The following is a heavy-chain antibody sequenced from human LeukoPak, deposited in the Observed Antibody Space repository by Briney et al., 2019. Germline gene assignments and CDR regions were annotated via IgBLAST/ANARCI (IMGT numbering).Heavy chain of an antibody. D-gene: IGHD2-2*02. J-gene: IGHJ4*02. CDR2: ISYHGSNK. Sequence: GGSLRLSCAASGFTFSSYAMHWVRQAPGKGLEWVAVISYHGSNKYYADSVKGRFTISRDNSKNTLYLQMNSLRAEDTAVYYCARDPTFRVVVPAAISPHFDYWGQGTLVTVSS. CDR3: ARDPTFRVVVPAAISPHFDY. V-gene: IGHV3-30*01. CDR1: GFTFSSYA.